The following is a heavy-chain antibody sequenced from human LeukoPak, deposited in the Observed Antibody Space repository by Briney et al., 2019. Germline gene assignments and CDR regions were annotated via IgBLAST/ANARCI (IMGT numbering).Heavy chain of an antibody. CDR3: AKAFGDSSSWPFDP. CDR2: ISGSGGGT. Sequence: GGSLRLSCAASGFTFSSYAMSWVRQAPGKGLEWVSAISGSGGGTYYADSVKGRFTISRDNSKNTLYLQMNSLRAEDTAVYYCAKAFGDSSSWPFDPWGQGTLVTVSS. V-gene: IGHV3-23*01. CDR1: GFTFSSYA. D-gene: IGHD6-13*01. J-gene: IGHJ5*02.